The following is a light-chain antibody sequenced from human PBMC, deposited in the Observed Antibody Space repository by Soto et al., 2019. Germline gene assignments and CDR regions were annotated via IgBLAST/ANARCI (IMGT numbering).Light chain of an antibody. CDR3: QQYGSSPLT. CDR2: DAS. V-gene: IGKV3-20*01. CDR1: QSVRSNY. J-gene: IGKJ4*01. Sequence: EIVLTQSPGTLSLSPGERATLSCRASQSVRSNYLAWYQQKPGQAPRFLIYDASSRAPGIPDRFSGSGSGTDFTLTISRLEPEGFAVYYCQQYGSSPLTFSGGTKVEIK.